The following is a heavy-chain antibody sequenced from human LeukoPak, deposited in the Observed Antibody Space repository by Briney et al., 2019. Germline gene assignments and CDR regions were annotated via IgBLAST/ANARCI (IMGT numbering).Heavy chain of an antibody. Sequence: SVKVSCKASGGTFSSYAIIWVRQAPGQGLEWMGGIIPIFGTANYAQKFQGRVTITTDESTSTAYMELSSLRSEDTAVYYCARDQGLAVAGRNWFDPWGQGTLVTVSS. CDR1: GGTFSSYA. J-gene: IGHJ5*02. D-gene: IGHD6-19*01. V-gene: IGHV1-69*05. CDR2: IIPIFGTA. CDR3: ARDQGLAVAGRNWFDP.